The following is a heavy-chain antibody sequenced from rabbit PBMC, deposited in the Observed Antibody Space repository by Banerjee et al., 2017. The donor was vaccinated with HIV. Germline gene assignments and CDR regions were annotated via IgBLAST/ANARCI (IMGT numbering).Heavy chain of an antibody. Sequence: QQLVESGGGLVKPGASLTLTCKASGIDFSSSYYVCWVRQAPGKGLEWIACIDTGTGSTYYASWAKGRFTISKTSSTTVTLQMTSLTAADTATYFCARAGYAGYGYGGDRGHCFNLWGPGTLVTVS. J-gene: IGHJ4*01. CDR2: IDTGTGST. D-gene: IGHD6-1*01. CDR3: ARAGYAGYGYGGDRGHCFNL. CDR1: GIDFSSSYY. V-gene: IGHV1S40*01.